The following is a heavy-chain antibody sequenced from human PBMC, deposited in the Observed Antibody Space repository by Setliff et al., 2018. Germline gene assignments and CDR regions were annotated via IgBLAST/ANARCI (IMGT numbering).Heavy chain of an antibody. D-gene: IGHD5-12*01. J-gene: IGHJ4*02. CDR3: ARGGTFRYFDF. CDR2: VYYSGTA. V-gene: IGHV4-59*01. CDR1: DGSLSTYY. Sequence: TLSLTCTVSDGSLSTYYWSWIRQPPGKGLEFIGYVYYSGTANYSPSLRSRLTISVDTSKNQFSLKLRSVTAADTAVYYCARGGTFRYFDFWGQGAPVT.